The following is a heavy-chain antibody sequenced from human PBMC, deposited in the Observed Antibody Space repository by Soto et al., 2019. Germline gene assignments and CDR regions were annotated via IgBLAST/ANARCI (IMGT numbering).Heavy chain of an antibody. J-gene: IGHJ4*02. D-gene: IGHD6-19*01. V-gene: IGHV5-51*01. CDR2: IYTGDSDT. Sequence: VFQVPGKGLEWMGIIYTGDSDTRYSPSFQGQVTISADKSISTAYLQWSSLKASDTAIYYYAIRGASQWLKFWGQGTLVTVSS. CDR3: AIRGASQWLKF.